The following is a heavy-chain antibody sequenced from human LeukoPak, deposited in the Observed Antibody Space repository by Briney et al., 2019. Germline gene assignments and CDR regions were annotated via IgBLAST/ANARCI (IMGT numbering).Heavy chain of an antibody. CDR2: INTNTGNP. Sequence: GASVKVSCKASGYTFSSYTMNWVRQAPGQGLEWMGWINTNTGNPTYAQGFTGRFVFSLDTSVSTAYLQISSLKAEDTAVYYCAVALGKEKRYFDWLNDYWGQGTLVTVSS. CDR1: GYTFSSYT. V-gene: IGHV7-4-1*02. CDR3: AVALGKEKRYFDWLNDY. J-gene: IGHJ4*02. D-gene: IGHD3-9*01.